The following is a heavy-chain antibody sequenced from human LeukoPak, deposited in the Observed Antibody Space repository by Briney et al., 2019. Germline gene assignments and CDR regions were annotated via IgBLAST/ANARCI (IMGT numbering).Heavy chain of an antibody. Sequence: PGGSLRLSCAASGFTFSRYTMIWVRQAPGKGLEWVSSISSSSGYIYYADSVKGRFTISRDNSKNTLYLQMNSLRAEDTAVYYCARGAYQPDYYYYMDVWGKGTTVTVSS. V-gene: IGHV3-21*01. CDR3: ARGAYQPDYYYYMDV. CDR1: GFTFSRYT. J-gene: IGHJ6*03. D-gene: IGHD2-2*01. CDR2: ISSSSGYI.